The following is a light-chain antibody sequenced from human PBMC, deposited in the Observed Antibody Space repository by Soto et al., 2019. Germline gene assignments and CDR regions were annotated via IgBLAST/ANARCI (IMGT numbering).Light chain of an antibody. V-gene: IGLV2-11*01. CDR3: CSYAGGYTFAV. J-gene: IGLJ1*01. CDR1: SSDVGAYNF. Sequence: QSVLTQPRSVSGSPGQSVTISCTGTSSDVGAYNFVSWYQQHPGKAPKLILYDVNKRPSGVPDRFSGSKSGNTASLTISGLQGEDEADYYCCSYAGGYTFAVFGTGTKLTVL. CDR2: DVN.